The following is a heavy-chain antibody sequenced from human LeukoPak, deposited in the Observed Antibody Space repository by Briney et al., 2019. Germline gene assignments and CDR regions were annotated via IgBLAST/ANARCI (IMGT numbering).Heavy chain of an antibody. CDR1: GGSTSSYY. CDR3: ARLRPVAGYDAFDI. V-gene: IGHV4-59*08. Sequence: SETLSLTCSVSGGSTSSYYWSWIRQPPGKGLEWIGYIYYCGSTTYSPSLKSRVTMSLDTSKNQFSLKLTSVTAADTAVYYCARLRPVAGYDAFDIWGHGTMVTVSS. J-gene: IGHJ3*02. D-gene: IGHD6-19*01. CDR2: IYYCGST.